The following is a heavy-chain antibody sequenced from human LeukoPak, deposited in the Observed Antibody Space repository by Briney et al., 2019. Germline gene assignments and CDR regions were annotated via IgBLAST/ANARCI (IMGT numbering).Heavy chain of an antibody. D-gene: IGHD3-10*01. Sequence: GGSLRLSCAASGFTFSGSAMHWVRQASGKGLEWVGRIRSKANSYATAYAASVKGRFTISRDNSKNTLYLQMNSLRAEDTAVYYCAKKLFTGMGYYFDSWGQGTLVTVSS. V-gene: IGHV3-73*01. CDR3: AKKLFTGMGYYFDS. CDR1: GFTFSGSA. J-gene: IGHJ4*02. CDR2: IRSKANSYAT.